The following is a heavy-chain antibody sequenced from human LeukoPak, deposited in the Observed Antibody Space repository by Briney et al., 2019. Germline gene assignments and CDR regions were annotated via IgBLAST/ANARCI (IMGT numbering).Heavy chain of an antibody. CDR2: IYYSGST. D-gene: IGHD6-25*01. J-gene: IGHJ4*02. CDR1: GGSISSSSYY. CDR3: ASGLSSGFVN. Sequence: SETLSLTCTVSGGSISSSSYYWGWIRQPRGKGREGIVSIYYSGSTYYNPSMKSRVTISVDTSKNQFSLKLSSVTAADTAVYYCASGLSSGFVNWGQKAPVTVSS. V-gene: IGHV4-39*07.